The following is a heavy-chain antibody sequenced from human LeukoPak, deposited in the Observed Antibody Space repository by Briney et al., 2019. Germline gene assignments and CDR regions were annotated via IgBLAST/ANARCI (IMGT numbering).Heavy chain of an antibody. V-gene: IGHV4-34*01. J-gene: IGHJ4*02. CDR2: INDSGNT. D-gene: IGHD3-16*02. CDR3: ARQGQISAFDI. Sequence: SETLSLTCAVYVGSFSGYHWSWIRQPPGKGLEWIGEINDSGNTNYESSLKSRVTISADRSKNQFSLKMTSVTAADTAVYYCARQGQISAFDIWGQGNLVIVSS. CDR1: VGSFSGYH.